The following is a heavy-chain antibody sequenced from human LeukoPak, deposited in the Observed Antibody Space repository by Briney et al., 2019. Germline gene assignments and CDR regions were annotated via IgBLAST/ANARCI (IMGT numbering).Heavy chain of an antibody. V-gene: IGHV1-69*02. Sequence: SVKVSCKASGGAFSSYTISWVRQAPGQGLEWMGRIIPILGIANYAQKFQGRVTITADKSTSTAYMGLSSLRSEDTAVYYCTHYSNYRYYFDYWGQGTLVTVSS. D-gene: IGHD4-11*01. CDR2: IIPILGIA. CDR1: GGAFSSYT. J-gene: IGHJ4*02. CDR3: THYSNYRYYFDY.